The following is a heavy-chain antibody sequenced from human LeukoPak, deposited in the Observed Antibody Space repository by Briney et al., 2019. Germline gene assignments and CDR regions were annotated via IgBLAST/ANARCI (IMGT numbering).Heavy chain of an antibody. V-gene: IGHV4-34*01. CDR3: ARLRMVRGVNHGMDV. CDR2: INHSGST. D-gene: IGHD3-10*01. CDR1: GGSFSGYH. Sequence: SETLSLTCAVYGGSFSGYHWSWIRQPPGKGLEWIGEINHSGSTNYNPSLKSRVTISVDTSKNQFSLKLSSVTAADTAVYYCARLRMVRGVNHGMDVWGKGTTVTVSS. J-gene: IGHJ6*04.